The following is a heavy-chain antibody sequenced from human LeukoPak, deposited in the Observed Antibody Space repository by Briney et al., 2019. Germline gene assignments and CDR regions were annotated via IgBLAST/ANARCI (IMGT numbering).Heavy chain of an antibody. CDR1: GGSINSYY. CDR2: IYYSGST. V-gene: IGHV4-59*12. Sequence: PSETLSLTCTVSGGSINSYYWSWIRQPPGKGLEWIGYIYYSGSTNYNPSLKSRVTISVDTSKNQFSLKLSSVTAADTAVYYCASGVTTPSYFDYWGQGTLVTVSS. D-gene: IGHD4-17*01. J-gene: IGHJ4*02. CDR3: ASGVTTPSYFDY.